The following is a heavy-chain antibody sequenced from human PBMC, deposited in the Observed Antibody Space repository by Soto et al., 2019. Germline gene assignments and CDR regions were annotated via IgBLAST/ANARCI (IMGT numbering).Heavy chain of an antibody. J-gene: IGHJ6*02. CDR2: IIPIFGTA. Sequence: SVKVSCKASGGTSSSYAISWVRQAPGQGLEWMGGIIPIFGTANYAQKFQGRVTITADESTSTAYMELSSLRSEDTAVYYCARVLGKVAAAGKNYYYYGMDVWGQGTTVTVSS. D-gene: IGHD6-13*01. V-gene: IGHV1-69*13. CDR1: GGTSSSYA. CDR3: ARVLGKVAAAGKNYYYYGMDV.